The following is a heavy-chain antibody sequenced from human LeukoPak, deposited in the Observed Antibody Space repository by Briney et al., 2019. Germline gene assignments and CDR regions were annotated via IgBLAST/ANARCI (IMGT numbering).Heavy chain of an antibody. CDR2: INHSGST. D-gene: IGHD3-9*01. V-gene: IGHV4-34*01. CDR3: ARQTYFLTGYYLKLNDAFDI. Sequence: PSETLSLTCAVYGGSFSGYYWSWIRQPPGKGLEWIGEINHSGSTNYNPSLKSRVTISVDTSKNQFSLKLSSVTAADTAVYYCARQTYFLTGYYLKLNDAFDIWGQGTMVTVSS. CDR1: GGSFSGYY. J-gene: IGHJ3*02.